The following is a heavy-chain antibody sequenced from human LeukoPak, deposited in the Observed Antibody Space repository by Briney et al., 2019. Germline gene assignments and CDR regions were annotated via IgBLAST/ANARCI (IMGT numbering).Heavy chain of an antibody. V-gene: IGHV1-2*02. CDR3: ARGVPRSYCTPIDCNPNWFDP. Sequence: GASVKVSFKASGYAFSDYYMHWVRQAPGQGLEWMGWIDPTSGDTKYAHKFQGRVSMTRDTSISTADMEVSSLRSDDTAVYYCARGVPRSYCTPIDCNPNWFDPWGQGTLVIVSS. D-gene: IGHD2-8*01. CDR1: GYAFSDYY. CDR2: IDPTSGDT. J-gene: IGHJ5*02.